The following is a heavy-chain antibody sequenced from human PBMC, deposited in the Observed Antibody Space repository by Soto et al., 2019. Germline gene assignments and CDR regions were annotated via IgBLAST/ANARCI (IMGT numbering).Heavy chain of an antibody. CDR2: IIPIFGTA. J-gene: IGHJ4*02. Sequence: SVKVSCKASGGTFSSYAISWVRQAPGQGLEWMGGIIPIFGTANYAQKFQGRVTITADESTSTAYMELSSLRSEDTAVYYCARLPRPTDPYNWKGGIAHYWGQGTLVTVSS. D-gene: IGHD1-20*01. V-gene: IGHV1-69*13. CDR1: GGTFSSYA. CDR3: ARLPRPTDPYNWKGGIAHY.